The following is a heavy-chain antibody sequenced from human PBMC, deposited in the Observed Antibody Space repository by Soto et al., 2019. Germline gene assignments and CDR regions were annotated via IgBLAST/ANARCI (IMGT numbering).Heavy chain of an antibody. V-gene: IGHV3-11*06. Sequence: QVQLVESGGGLVKPGGSLRLSCAASGFTFSDYYMSWIRQAPGKGLEWVSYISSSSSYTNYADSVKGRFTISRDNAKNSLYLQMNSLRAEDTAVYYCARVSRFLEWLPPFDYGGQGTLVTVSS. CDR3: ARVSRFLEWLPPFDY. CDR2: ISSSSSYT. D-gene: IGHD3-3*01. CDR1: GFTFSDYY. J-gene: IGHJ4*02.